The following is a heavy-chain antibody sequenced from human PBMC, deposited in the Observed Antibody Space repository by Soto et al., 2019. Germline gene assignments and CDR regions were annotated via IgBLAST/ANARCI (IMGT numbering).Heavy chain of an antibody. Sequence: GGSLRLSCAASGFAFSSYAMSWVRQAPGKGLEWVSAISGSGGSTYYADSVKGRFTISRDNSKNTLYLQMNSLRAEDTAVYYCAKGRYCSSTSCYAPDYWGQGTLVTVSS. CDR3: AKGRYCSSTSCYAPDY. J-gene: IGHJ4*02. V-gene: IGHV3-23*01. D-gene: IGHD2-2*01. CDR2: ISGSGGST. CDR1: GFAFSSYA.